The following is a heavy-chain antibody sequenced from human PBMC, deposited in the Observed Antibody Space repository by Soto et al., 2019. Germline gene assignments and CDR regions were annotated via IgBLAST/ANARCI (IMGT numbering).Heavy chain of an antibody. CDR1: GFNFVGYG. Sequence: PGGSMSLWCAALGFNFVGYGGSWVRQAPRKGLAWVSAMSGSGGSTYYAHSVKGRLTISRDNAQNTLYLQMNSLKAEDPAVYYCVRVLRGVTGHCGQGTLVTVYS. CDR2: MSGSGGST. CDR3: VRVLRGVTGH. V-gene: IGHV3-23*01. D-gene: IGHD3-10*01. J-gene: IGHJ4*02.